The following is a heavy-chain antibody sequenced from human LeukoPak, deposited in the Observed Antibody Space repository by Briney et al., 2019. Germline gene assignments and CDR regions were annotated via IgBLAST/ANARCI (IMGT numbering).Heavy chain of an antibody. CDR3: AKDLAGSGSYSFDY. Sequence: GSLRLSCAASGFTFSNYAMNWVRQSPGRGLEWVSAISGSGGSTYYADSVKGRFTISRDNSKNTLYLQMNSLRAEDTAVYYCAKDLAGSGSYSFDYWGQGTLVTVSS. CDR2: ISGSGGST. CDR1: GFTFSNYA. D-gene: IGHD1-26*01. V-gene: IGHV3-23*01. J-gene: IGHJ4*02.